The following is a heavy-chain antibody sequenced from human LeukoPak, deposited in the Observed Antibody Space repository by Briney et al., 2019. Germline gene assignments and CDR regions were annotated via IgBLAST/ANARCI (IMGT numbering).Heavy chain of an antibody. CDR3: ARGGPGRSFDY. CDR1: GYTFTGYY. CDR2: INPKSGDT. Sequence: GASVKVSCKASGYTFTGYYIHWVRQAPGQGLEWMGWINPKSGDTDYAQKFRGWVTMARDTSISTAYMEMSRLKSDDTAVYYCARGGPGRSFDYWGQGTLVTVSS. V-gene: IGHV1-2*04. J-gene: IGHJ4*02.